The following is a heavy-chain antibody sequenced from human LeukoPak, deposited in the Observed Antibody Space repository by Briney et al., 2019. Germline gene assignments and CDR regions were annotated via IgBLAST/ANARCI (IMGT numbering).Heavy chain of an antibody. CDR2: IKQDGSEK. V-gene: IGHV3-7*01. J-gene: IGHJ4*02. D-gene: IGHD4-11*01. Sequence: GGSLRLSCAASGFSFSTYWMNWVRQAPGKGLEWVATIKQDGSEKYYVDSVKGRFTISRDNAKNSLYLQMNSLRAEDTAVYYCARGRSRVTTATRFGYWGQGTLVTVSS. CDR3: ARGRSRVTTATRFGY. CDR1: GFSFSTYW.